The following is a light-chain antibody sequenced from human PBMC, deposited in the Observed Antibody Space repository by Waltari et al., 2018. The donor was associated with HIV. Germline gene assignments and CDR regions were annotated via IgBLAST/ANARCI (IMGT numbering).Light chain of an antibody. V-gene: IGLV2-23*01. Sequence: QSALTQPASVSGSPGQSITISCTGTSSDVGSYNLFSWYQQHPGKAPTVMIYEGSKRPSGVSNRFSGSKSGNTASLTISGLQAEDEADYYCCSYTGSSTRRPYVFGTGTKVTVL. CDR3: CSYTGSSTRRPYV. CDR1: SSDVGSYNL. J-gene: IGLJ1*01. CDR2: EGS.